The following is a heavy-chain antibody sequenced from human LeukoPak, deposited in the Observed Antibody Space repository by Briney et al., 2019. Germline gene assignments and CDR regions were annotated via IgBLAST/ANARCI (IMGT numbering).Heavy chain of an antibody. CDR3: VKDRGSTVVTDGFDI. D-gene: IGHD4-23*01. V-gene: IGHV3-9*01. Sequence: GGSLRLSCAASGFTFDDCAMHWVRQAPGKGLEWVSGIGWNSGSIGYADSVKGRLTISRDNAKNSLYLQMNSLRAEDTALYYCVKDRGSTVVTDGFDIWGQGTMASVSS. CDR1: GFTFDDCA. CDR2: IGWNSGSI. J-gene: IGHJ3*02.